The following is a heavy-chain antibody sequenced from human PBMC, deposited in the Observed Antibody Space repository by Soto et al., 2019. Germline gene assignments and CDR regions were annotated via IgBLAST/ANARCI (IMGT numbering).Heavy chain of an antibody. D-gene: IGHD3-10*01. CDR3: ARDLRVGGFRHGMDV. CDR2: IYYSGST. Sequence: PSETLSLTCTVSGGSISSYYWSWIRQPPGKGLEWIGYIYYSGSTNYNPSLKSRVTISVDTSKNQFSLKLSSVTAADTAVYYCARDLRVGGFRHGMDVWGQGTTVTVSS. V-gene: IGHV4-59*01. CDR1: GGSISSYY. J-gene: IGHJ6*02.